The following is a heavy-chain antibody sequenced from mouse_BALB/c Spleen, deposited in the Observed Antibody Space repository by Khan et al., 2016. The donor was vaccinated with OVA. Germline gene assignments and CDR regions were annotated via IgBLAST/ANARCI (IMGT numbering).Heavy chain of an antibody. D-gene: IGHD2-10*01. CDR3: ARPPYFSYTLDH. Sequence: QIQLVQSGPELKKPGETVKISCKASGYTFTNYGMNWVKQAPGKGLKWMGWINTYTGEPTYADDFKGRFVFSLETSASTAYLQINNLKNEDTATYFWARPPYFSYTLDHWGQGTSVTVSS. V-gene: IGHV9-3-1*01. CDR2: INTYTGEP. CDR1: GYTFTNYG. J-gene: IGHJ4*01.